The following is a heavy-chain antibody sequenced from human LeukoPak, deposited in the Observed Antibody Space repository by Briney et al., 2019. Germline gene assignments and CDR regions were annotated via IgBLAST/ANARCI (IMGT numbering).Heavy chain of an antibody. CDR1: GFTFSNYE. CDR2: ISSRDSII. CDR3: ATGGACSGGSCYGYFDY. V-gene: IGHV3-48*03. Sequence: GGSLRLSCAASGFTFSNYEMNWVRQAPGKGLEWVSYISSRDSIIYYADYVKGRFTISRDNAKNSLYLQMNSLRAEDTAVYYCATGGACSGGSCYGYFDYWGQGTLVTVSP. J-gene: IGHJ4*02. D-gene: IGHD2-15*01.